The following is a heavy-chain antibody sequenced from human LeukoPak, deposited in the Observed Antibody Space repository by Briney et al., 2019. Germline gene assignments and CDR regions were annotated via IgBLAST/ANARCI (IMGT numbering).Heavy chain of an antibody. CDR3: AREISMFVNAFDL. V-gene: IGHV3-33*01. J-gene: IGHJ3*01. CDR2: IWYDGSNE. Sequence: PGRSLRLSCAASGFTFSNSGMHWVRQAPGKGLEWVAVIWYDGSNEYYADAVKGRFIISRDNSKNTVHLQMHSLRVEDTSVYYCAREISMFVNAFDLWGQGTLVAVSS. CDR1: GFTFSNSG. D-gene: IGHD3-10*02.